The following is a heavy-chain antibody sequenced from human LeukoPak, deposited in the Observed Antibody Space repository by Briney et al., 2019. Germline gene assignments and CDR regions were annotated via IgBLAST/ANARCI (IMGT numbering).Heavy chain of an antibody. V-gene: IGHV5-51*01. CDR3: ARHEIYGAFDI. Sequence: GWIRQPPGKGLEWMGIIYPGDSDTRYSPSFQGQVTISADRSISALFLQWSSLKASDTAMYYCARHEIYGAFDIWGQGTMVTVSS. CDR2: IYPGDSDT. D-gene: IGHD4-17*01. J-gene: IGHJ3*02.